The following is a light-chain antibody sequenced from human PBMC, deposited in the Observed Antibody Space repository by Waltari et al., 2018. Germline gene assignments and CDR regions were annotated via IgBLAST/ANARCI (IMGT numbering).Light chain of an antibody. CDR2: DSS. J-gene: IGKJ2*01. CDR3: QRRTNWYA. CDR1: QSISTS. Sequence: ETVLTQSPATLSLSPGERATLSCRASQSISTSLAWYQQKPGQAPRLLIYDSSNRATGVPDRFSGSGSGTDFTRTISSLEPEDFAVYYCQRRTNWYAFGQGTKLEIK. V-gene: IGKV3-11*01.